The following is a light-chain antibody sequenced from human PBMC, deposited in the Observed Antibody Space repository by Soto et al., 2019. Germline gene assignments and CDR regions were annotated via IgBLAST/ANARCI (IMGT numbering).Light chain of an antibody. CDR3: SSYSSSPTLL. CDR1: SSDVGGYNY. CDR2: EVS. J-gene: IGLJ2*01. Sequence: QSALTQPASVSGSPGQSITISCTGTSSDVGGYNYVSWFQQHPGKAPKLMIYEVSNRPSGVSFRFSGSKSGSTASLTISGRQADDEADYYCSSYSSSPTLLFGGGTKLTVL. V-gene: IGLV2-14*01.